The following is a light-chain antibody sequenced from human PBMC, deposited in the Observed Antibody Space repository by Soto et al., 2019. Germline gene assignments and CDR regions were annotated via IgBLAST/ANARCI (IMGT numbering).Light chain of an antibody. CDR2: DAS. Sequence: ILMTQSPATLSVSPGERATLSCRASQSVSNNLAWYQQKPGQAPRLLIYDASTRATGIPARFSGSGSGTEFTLTISGLXSEDFAVYYCQQYNNWPPWTFGQGTKVEIK. CDR1: QSVSNN. CDR3: QQYNNWPPWT. J-gene: IGKJ1*01. V-gene: IGKV3-15*01.